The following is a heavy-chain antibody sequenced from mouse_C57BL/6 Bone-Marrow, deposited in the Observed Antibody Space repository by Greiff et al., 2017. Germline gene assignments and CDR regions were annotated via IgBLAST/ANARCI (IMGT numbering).Heavy chain of an antibody. CDR2: FYPGSGSI. CDR3: ARHEEGLRPRGYAMDY. Sequence: LQESGAELVKPGASVKLSCKASGYTFTEYTIHWVKQRPGQGLEWIGWFYPGSGSIKYNEKFKDKATLTADKSSSTGYMELSRLTYEDSAVYFGARHEEGLRPRGYAMDYGGQGTAVTVSA. J-gene: IGHJ4*01. CDR1: GYTFTEYT. V-gene: IGHV1-62-2*01. D-gene: IGHD3-3*01.